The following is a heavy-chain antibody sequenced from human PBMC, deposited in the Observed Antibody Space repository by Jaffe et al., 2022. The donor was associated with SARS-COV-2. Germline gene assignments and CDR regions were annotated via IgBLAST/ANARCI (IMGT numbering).Heavy chain of an antibody. V-gene: IGHV3-15*01. CDR3: TAEHLWSGYEYYYYYGMDV. D-gene: IGHD3-3*01. J-gene: IGHJ6*02. Sequence: EVQLVESGGGLVKPGGSLRLSCAASGFTFSNAWMSWVRQAPGKGLEWVGRIKSKTDGGTTDYAAPVKGRFTISRDDSKNTLYLQMNSLKTEDTAVYYCTAEHLWSGYEYYYYYGMDVWGQGTTVTVSS. CDR1: GFTFSNAW. CDR2: IKSKTDGGTT.